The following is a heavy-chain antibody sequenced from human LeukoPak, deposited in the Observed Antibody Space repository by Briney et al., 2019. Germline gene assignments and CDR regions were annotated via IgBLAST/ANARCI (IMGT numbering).Heavy chain of an antibody. CDR3: ARPSGRNWNAFDI. V-gene: IGHV4-39*01. J-gene: IGHJ3*02. CDR1: GDPISSSPYF. D-gene: IGHD1-14*01. Sequence: PSETLSLTCTVSGDPISSSPYFCGWLRQPPGKGLEWIGSINYSGNTYFNPSLQSRVAISVDTSKNQFSLKLSSPTAADTAVYSCARPSGRNWNAFDIWGQGTMVTVSS. CDR2: INYSGNT.